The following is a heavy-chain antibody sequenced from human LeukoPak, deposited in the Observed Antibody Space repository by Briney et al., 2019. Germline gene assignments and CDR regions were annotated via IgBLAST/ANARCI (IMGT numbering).Heavy chain of an antibody. D-gene: IGHD3-3*01. V-gene: IGHV1-18*01. CDR3: ARGAIFGADTSPIYYYGLDV. J-gene: IGHJ6*02. CDR2: ISGYNGVV. CDR1: GYTFRSYG. Sequence: ASVKVSCTTSGYTFRSYGITWVRQAPGQGLEWMGWISGYNGVVHYAQKVQGRVTMTTDTSTMTAYMELRSLRSADTAVYYCARGAIFGADTSPIYYYGLDVWGQGTTITVS.